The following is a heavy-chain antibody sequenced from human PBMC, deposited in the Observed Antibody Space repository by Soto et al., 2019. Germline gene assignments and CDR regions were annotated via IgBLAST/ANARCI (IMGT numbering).Heavy chain of an antibody. D-gene: IGHD3-3*01. V-gene: IGHV1-8*01. CDR3: ARGITICGVVDP. CDR2: MNPNSGNT. Sequence: QVQLVQSGAEVKKPGASVKVSCKASGYTFTSYDINWVRQATGQGLEWMGWMNPNSGNTGYAQKFQGRGTMNRTTTISTAYMELSSLRSEDTAVSYCARGITICGVVDPGGQGTLVTVSS. CDR1: GYTFTSYD. J-gene: IGHJ5*02.